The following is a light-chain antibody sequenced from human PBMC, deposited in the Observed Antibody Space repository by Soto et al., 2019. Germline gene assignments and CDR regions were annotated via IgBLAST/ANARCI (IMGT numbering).Light chain of an antibody. Sequence: QSVLTQPPSVSAAPGQKVTISCSGSSSNIGNNYVSWYQQLPGTAPKLLIYYNNKRPSGIPDRFSGSKSGTSATLGITGLQTGDEADYYCGTWDSSLSEWVFGGGTKLTVL. CDR3: GTWDSSLSEWV. CDR2: YNN. V-gene: IGLV1-51*01. J-gene: IGLJ3*02. CDR1: SSNIGNNY.